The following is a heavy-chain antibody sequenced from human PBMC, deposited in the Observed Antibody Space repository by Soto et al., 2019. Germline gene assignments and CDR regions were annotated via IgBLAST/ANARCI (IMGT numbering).Heavy chain of an antibody. D-gene: IGHD3-10*01. V-gene: IGHV1-69*02. CDR1: GDTFNFYS. Sequence: QVQLLQSGAEVKRPGPSVKVSCKASGDTFNFYSINWVRQAPGLGLEWMGRVNPIVSMSNYAQKFQGRGTMPADKSTSTDYMELSRLRSEDTAIYYCASSYGSGYRAFDYWGQGALVTVSS. CDR2: VNPIVSMS. J-gene: IGHJ4*02. CDR3: ASSYGSGYRAFDY.